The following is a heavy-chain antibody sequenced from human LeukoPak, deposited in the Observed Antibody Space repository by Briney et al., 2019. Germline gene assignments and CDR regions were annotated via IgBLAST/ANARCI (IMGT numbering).Heavy chain of an antibody. D-gene: IGHD4-17*01. Sequence: GGSLRLSCAASGFTFSSYGMHWVRQAPGKGLEWVAVISYDGSTYADSVKGRFTISRDNSKNTLYLQMNSLRAEDTAVYYCARADDYGTSRDAFDIWGQGTMVTVSS. CDR2: ISYDGST. CDR3: ARADDYGTSRDAFDI. J-gene: IGHJ3*02. V-gene: IGHV3-30*03. CDR1: GFTFSSYG.